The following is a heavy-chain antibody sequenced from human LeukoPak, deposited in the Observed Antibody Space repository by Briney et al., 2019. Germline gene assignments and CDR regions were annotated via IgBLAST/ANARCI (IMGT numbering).Heavy chain of an antibody. V-gene: IGHV3-33*01. CDR3: ARGREESWGEGFDY. J-gene: IGHJ4*02. D-gene: IGHD3-16*01. CDR2: IWYDGSNK. Sequence: GRSLRLSCAASGFTFSSYGMPWVRQAPGKGLEWVAVIWYDGSNKYYADSVKGRFTISRDNSKNTLYLQMNSLRAEDTAVYYCARGREESWGEGFDYWGQGTLVTVSS. CDR1: GFTFSSYG.